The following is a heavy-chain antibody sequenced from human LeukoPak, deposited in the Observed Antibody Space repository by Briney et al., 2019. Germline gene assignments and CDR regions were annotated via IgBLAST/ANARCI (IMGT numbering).Heavy chain of an antibody. J-gene: IGHJ6*02. V-gene: IGHV1-18*01. CDR2: VSAYNGNT. CDR1: GYTFTSYG. D-gene: IGHD6-13*01. CDR3: AREKPKAATPGGYYYYGMDV. Sequence: ASVKVSCKASGYTFTSYGISWVRQAPGQGLEWMGWVSAYNGNTNYAQKLQGRVTMTTDTSTSTAYMELRSLRSDDTAVYYCAREKPKAATPGGYYYYGMDVWGQGTTVTVSS.